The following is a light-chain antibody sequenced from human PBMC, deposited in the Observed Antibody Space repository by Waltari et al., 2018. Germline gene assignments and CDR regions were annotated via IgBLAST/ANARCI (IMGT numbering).Light chain of an antibody. J-gene: IGKJ3*01. CDR3: QQYSSVPFT. V-gene: IGKV1-12*01. CDR1: QGISSW. CDR2: RAS. Sequence: DIQITQSPSSLSASIGDRVSITCRASQGISSWLAWYQQKPGKAPRLLIYRASSLYSGVPSTFSGSGSGTDFTLTISSLQPEDFATYYCQQYSSVPFTFGPGTKLDMK.